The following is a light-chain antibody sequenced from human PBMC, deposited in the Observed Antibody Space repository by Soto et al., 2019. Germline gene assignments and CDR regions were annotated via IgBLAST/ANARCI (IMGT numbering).Light chain of an antibody. CDR2: DNN. J-gene: IGLJ2*01. CDR3: GTWDSSLSAVV. Sequence: QSALTQPPSVSAAPGQRVTISCSGGSSNIGNNYVSWYQQLPGTAPKLLIYDNNKRPSGIPDRFSGSKSGTSATLGITGLQTGDEADYYCGTWDSSLSAVVFGGGTKLTV. V-gene: IGLV1-51*01. CDR1: SSNIGNNY.